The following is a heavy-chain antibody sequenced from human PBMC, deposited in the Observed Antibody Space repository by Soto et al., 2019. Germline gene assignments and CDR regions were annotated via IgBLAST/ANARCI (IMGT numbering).Heavy chain of an antibody. V-gene: IGHV1-18*01. Sequence: QVQLVQSGAEVKKPGASVKVSCKASGYTFTSYGISWVRQAPGQGLEWMGWISAYNGNTNYAQKLQGRVTMTTDTSASTAYMELRSLRSDDTAVYYCARVRDIVLVPAATAFDPWGQGTLVTVSS. J-gene: IGHJ5*02. D-gene: IGHD2-2*01. CDR1: GYTFTSYG. CDR2: ISAYNGNT. CDR3: ARVRDIVLVPAATAFDP.